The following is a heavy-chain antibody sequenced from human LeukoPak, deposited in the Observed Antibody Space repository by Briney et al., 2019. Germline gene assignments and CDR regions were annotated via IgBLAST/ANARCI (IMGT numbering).Heavy chain of an antibody. CDR1: GFTFSSYW. J-gene: IGHJ4*01. Sequence: GGSLRLSCAASGFTFSSYWMSWVRQAPGKGLEWVANIKQDGSEKYYVDSVKGRFTISRDNAKNSLYLQMNSLRAEDTAVYYCARGGDSGYDLWSYWGHGTLVTVSS. D-gene: IGHD5-12*01. V-gene: IGHV3-7*01. CDR2: IKQDGSEK. CDR3: ARGGDSGYDLWSY.